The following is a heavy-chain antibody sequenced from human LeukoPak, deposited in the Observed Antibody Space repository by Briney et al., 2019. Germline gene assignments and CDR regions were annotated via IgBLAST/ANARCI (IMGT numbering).Heavy chain of an antibody. Sequence: PSEPLSLTCTVSGGSISSGGYYWSWIRQHPGEGLEWIGYIYYSGSTYYNPSLKSRVTISVDTSKNQFSLKLTSVTAADTAVYYCAREGPGRGVIGNIDYWGQGTLVTVSS. J-gene: IGHJ4*02. V-gene: IGHV4-31*03. CDR3: AREGPGRGVIGNIDY. CDR2: IYYSGST. CDR1: GGSISSGGYY. D-gene: IGHD3-10*01.